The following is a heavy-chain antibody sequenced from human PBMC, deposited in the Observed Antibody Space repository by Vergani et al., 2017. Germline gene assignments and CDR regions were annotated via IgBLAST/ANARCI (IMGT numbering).Heavy chain of an antibody. J-gene: IGHJ4*02. Sequence: VQLVESGGGLVQPGGSLRLSCAASGFTFSSYAMSWVRQAPGKGLEWIGYIYYSGSTYYNPSLKSRVTISVDTSKNQFSLKLSSVTAADTAVYYCARASLYCSSTSCYRGVLDYWGQGTLVTVSS. V-gene: IGHV4-31*02. D-gene: IGHD2-2*01. CDR2: IYYSGST. CDR1: GFTFSSYA. CDR3: ARASLYCSSTSCYRGVLDY.